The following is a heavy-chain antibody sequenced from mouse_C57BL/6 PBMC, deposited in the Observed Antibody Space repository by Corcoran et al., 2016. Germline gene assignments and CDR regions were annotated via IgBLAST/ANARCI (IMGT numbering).Heavy chain of an antibody. J-gene: IGHJ3*01. D-gene: IGHD2-2*01. CDR2: INPNNGGT. CDR3: ASPLVYYGYDGGTY. V-gene: IGHV1-26*01. Sequence: EVQLQQSGPELVKPGASVKISCKASGYTFTDYYMNWVKQSHGKSLEWIGDINPNNGGTSYNQKFKGKATLTVDKSSSTAYMELRSLTSEDSAVYYCASPLVYYGYDGGTYWGQGTLVTVSA. CDR1: GYTFTDYY.